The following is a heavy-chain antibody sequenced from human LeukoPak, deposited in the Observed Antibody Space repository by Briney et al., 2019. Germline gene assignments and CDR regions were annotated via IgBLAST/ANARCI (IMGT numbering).Heavy chain of an antibody. J-gene: IGHJ6*03. D-gene: IGHD3-9*01. V-gene: IGHV1-18*01. CDR3: ARDNYDILTGYYSYYYYYTDV. CDR2: ISAYNGNT. CDR1: GYTFTSYG. Sequence: ASVKVSCKASGYTFTSYGISWVRQAPGQGLEWMGWISAYNGNTNYAQKLQGRVTMTTDTSTSTAYMELRSLRSDDTAVYYCARDNYDILTGYYSYYYYYTDVWGKGTTVTVSS.